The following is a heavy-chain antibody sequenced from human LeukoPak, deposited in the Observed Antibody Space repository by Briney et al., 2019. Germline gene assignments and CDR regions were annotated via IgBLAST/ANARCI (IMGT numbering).Heavy chain of an antibody. Sequence: GASVKVSCKAFGYTFATYYIQWVRQAPGQGLERVGIINPSGGSTTYAQNFQGRVTMTRDTSTSTVYMELSSLRSEDTAVYYCATGDNGWPPRGVYWGQGTLVTVSS. D-gene: IGHD6-19*01. V-gene: IGHV1-46*01. J-gene: IGHJ4*02. CDR1: GYTFATYY. CDR3: ATGDNGWPPRGVY. CDR2: INPSGGST.